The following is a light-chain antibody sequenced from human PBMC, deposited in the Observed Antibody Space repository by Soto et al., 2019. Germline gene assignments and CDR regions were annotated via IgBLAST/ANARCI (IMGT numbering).Light chain of an antibody. V-gene: IGLV2-18*02. CDR3: YSFTGSDTYV. CDR2: EVN. CDR1: NSDVGSYNL. Sequence: QSVLTRPPSVSGSPGQSVTISCSGTNSDVGSYNLVSWYQQAPGTAPKVMIYEVNNRPSGVPDRFSGSKSGNTASLTISGLQPEDEADYYCYSFTGSDTYVFGTGTKVTVL. J-gene: IGLJ1*01.